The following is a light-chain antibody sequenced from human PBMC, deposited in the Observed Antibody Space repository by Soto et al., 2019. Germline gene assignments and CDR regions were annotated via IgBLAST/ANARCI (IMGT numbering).Light chain of an antibody. CDR3: CSYAGNSLYV. Sequence: QSALTQPDSVSGSPGQSISISCTGTSRDIGSYNLVSWYQQHPGKAPKLLIFEGSRRPSGVSDRFSGSKSGNTASLTISGVQAEDEADYYCCSYAGNSLYVFATGTKVTVL. CDR2: EGS. CDR1: SRDIGSYNL. J-gene: IGLJ1*01. V-gene: IGLV2-23*01.